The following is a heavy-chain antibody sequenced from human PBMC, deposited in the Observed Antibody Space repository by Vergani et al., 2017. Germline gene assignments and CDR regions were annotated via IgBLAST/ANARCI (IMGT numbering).Heavy chain of an antibody. CDR3: ARDPRDGTDGFDI. CDR2: FYSSGSI. V-gene: IGHV4-4*07. J-gene: IGHJ3*02. CDR1: AGSISNYY. Sequence: QVQLRESGPGLVKPSETLSLSCSVSAGSISNYYWHWIRQPAGKGLEWIGRFYSSGSINYNPSLKSRVSMSADTSNHQFFLTLTSVTSADTAIYYCARDPRDGTDGFDIWGQGTKVTVSS.